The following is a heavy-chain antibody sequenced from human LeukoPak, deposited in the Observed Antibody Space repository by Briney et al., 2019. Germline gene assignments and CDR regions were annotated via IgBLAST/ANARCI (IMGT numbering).Heavy chain of an antibody. Sequence: GGSLRLSCAASGFLFSSYGMHWVRQAPGKGLEWVAVISYDGSNKYYADSLKGRFTISRDNSKNTLYVQMNSLRAEDTAVYYCAKSITMVRGVYDAFDIWGQGTMVTVSS. D-gene: IGHD3-10*01. CDR1: GFLFSSYG. J-gene: IGHJ3*02. V-gene: IGHV3-30*18. CDR3: AKSITMVRGVYDAFDI. CDR2: ISYDGSNK.